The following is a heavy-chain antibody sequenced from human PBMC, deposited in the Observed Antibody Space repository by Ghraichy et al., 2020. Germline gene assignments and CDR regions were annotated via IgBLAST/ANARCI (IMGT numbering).Heavy chain of an antibody. D-gene: IGHD3-10*01. V-gene: IGHV3-7*02. CDR1: GFTFSSYW. Sequence: GGSLRLSCVGSGFTFSSYWMSWVRQAPGKGLEWVAAIKQDGSEKYYVDSVKGRFSISRDNAKSSLWLQMNSLRAEETAVYYCASGSSETWHLYFHYWGQGTLLTVSS. CDR2: IKQDGSEK. CDR3: ASGSSETWHLYFHY. J-gene: IGHJ1*01.